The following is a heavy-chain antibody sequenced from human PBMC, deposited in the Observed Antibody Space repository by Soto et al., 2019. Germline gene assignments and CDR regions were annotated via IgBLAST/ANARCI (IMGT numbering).Heavy chain of an antibody. CDR1: GFTFSSYA. Sequence: EVQLLESGGGLVQPGGSLRLSCAASGFTFSSYAMSWVRQAPGKGLEWVSAISGSGGSTYYADSVKGRFTISRDNSKNKLYLQMNSLRAEDTAVYYCAKDYGDWYWYFDLWGRGTLVTVSS. V-gene: IGHV3-23*01. J-gene: IGHJ2*01. D-gene: IGHD4-17*01. CDR3: AKDYGDWYWYFDL. CDR2: ISGSGGST.